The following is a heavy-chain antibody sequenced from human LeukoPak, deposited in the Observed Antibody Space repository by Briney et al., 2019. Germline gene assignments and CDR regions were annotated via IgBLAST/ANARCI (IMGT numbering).Heavy chain of an antibody. V-gene: IGHV1-2*06. Sequence: ASVKVSCKASGYTFTGYYMHWVRQAPGQGLKWMGRINPNSGGTNYAQKFQGRVTMTRDTSISTAYMELSRLRSDDTAVYYCARAKYYYDSSGHPEDYWGQGTLVTVSS. CDR3: ARAKYYYDSSGHPEDY. D-gene: IGHD3-22*01. J-gene: IGHJ4*02. CDR1: GYTFTGYY. CDR2: INPNSGGT.